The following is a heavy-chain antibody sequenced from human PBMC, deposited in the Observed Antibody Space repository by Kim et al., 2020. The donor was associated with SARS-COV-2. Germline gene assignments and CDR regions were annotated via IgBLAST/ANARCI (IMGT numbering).Heavy chain of an antibody. CDR2: INPSGGST. J-gene: IGHJ6*02. CDR3: ARTRITMVRGARKTKYYYYGMDV. Sequence: ASVKVSCKASGYTFTSYYMHWVRQAPGQGLEWMGIINPSGGSTSYAQKFQGRVTMTRDTSTSTVYMELSSLRSEDTAVYYCARTRITMVRGARKTKYYYYGMDVWGQGTTVTVSS. V-gene: IGHV1-46*01. D-gene: IGHD3-10*01. CDR1: GYTFTSYY.